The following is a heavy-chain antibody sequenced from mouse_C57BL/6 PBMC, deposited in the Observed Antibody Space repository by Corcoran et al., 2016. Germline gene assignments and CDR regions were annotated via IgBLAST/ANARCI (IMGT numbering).Heavy chain of an antibody. D-gene: IGHD2-4*01. CDR2: INPNNGGT. V-gene: IGHV1-26*01. Sequence: EVQLQQSGPELVKPGASVKISCKASGYTFTDYYMNGVKQSHGKSLEWIGDINPNNGGTSYNQKFKGKATLTVDKSSSTAYMELRSLTSEDSAVYYCVSGITKDYWVQGTTLTVSS. CDR1: GYTFTDYY. J-gene: IGHJ2*01. CDR3: VSGITKDY.